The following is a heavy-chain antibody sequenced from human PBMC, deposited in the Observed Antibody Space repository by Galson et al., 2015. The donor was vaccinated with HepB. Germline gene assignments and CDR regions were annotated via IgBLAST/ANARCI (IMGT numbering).Heavy chain of an antibody. CDR1: GGSFNGYY. CDR3: ARLGDSYYDILTETG. CDR2: INHSGST. Sequence: ETLSLTCAVYGGSFNGYYWSWIRQPPGKGLEWIGEINHSGSTNYNPSLKSRVTISVDTSKNQFSLKLSSVTAADTAVYYCARLGDSYYDILTETGGGQGTLVTVSS. J-gene: IGHJ4*02. D-gene: IGHD3-9*01. V-gene: IGHV4-34*01.